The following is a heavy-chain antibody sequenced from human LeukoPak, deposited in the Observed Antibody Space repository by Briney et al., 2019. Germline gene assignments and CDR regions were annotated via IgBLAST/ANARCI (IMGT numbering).Heavy chain of an antibody. V-gene: IGHV7-4-1*02. CDR1: GYTFTSYA. J-gene: IGHJ4*02. CDR2: INTNTGNP. D-gene: IGHD4-17*01. Sequence: ASVKVSCKASGYTFTSYAMNWVRQAPGQGLEWMGWINTNTGNPTYAQGFTGRFVFSLDTSVSTAYLQISSLKAEDTAVYYCARDLYGDYGGGGVGFDYWGQGTLVTVSS. CDR3: ARDLYGDYGGGGVGFDY.